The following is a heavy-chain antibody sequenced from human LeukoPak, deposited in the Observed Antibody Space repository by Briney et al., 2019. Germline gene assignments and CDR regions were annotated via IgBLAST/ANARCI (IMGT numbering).Heavy chain of an antibody. CDR2: IYYSGST. D-gene: IGHD2-15*01. V-gene: IGHV4-31*03. CDR1: GGSISSGGYY. Sequence: PSETLSLTCTLSGGSISSGGYYWPWIRQHPGKGLEWIGYIYYSGSTYYNPSLKSRVTISVDTSKNQFSLRLSSVTAADTAVYYSALGYCGGGSCYAREYFQHWGQGTLVTVSS. CDR3: ALGYCGGGSCYAREYFQH. J-gene: IGHJ1*01.